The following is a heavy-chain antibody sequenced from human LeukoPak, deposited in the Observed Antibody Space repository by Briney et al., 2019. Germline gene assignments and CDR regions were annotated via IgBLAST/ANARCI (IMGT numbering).Heavy chain of an antibody. J-gene: IGHJ4*02. CDR3: VRGQLWSYYHDY. CDR1: GFTFGSYA. D-gene: IGHD3-16*01. CDR2: ISGIDGST. Sequence: PGGSLRLSCATSGFTFGSYAMTWVRQAPGKGLEWVSGISGIDGSTYYADSVKGRFTISRDNAKNSLYLQMNSLRAEDTAVYYCVRGQLWSYYHDYWGQGTLVTVSS. V-gene: IGHV3-23*01.